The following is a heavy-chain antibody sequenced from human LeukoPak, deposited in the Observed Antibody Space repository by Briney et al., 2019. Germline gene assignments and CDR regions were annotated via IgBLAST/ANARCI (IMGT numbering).Heavy chain of an antibody. Sequence: ASVKVSCKASGGTFSSYAISWVRQAPGQGLEWMGGIIPIFGTANYAQKLQGRVTMTTDTSTSTAYMELRSLRSDDTAVYYCARDLFSAGTNHWGQGTLVTVSS. D-gene: IGHD1-7*01. V-gene: IGHV1-69*05. CDR3: ARDLFSAGTNH. J-gene: IGHJ5*02. CDR1: GGTFSSYA. CDR2: IIPIFGTA.